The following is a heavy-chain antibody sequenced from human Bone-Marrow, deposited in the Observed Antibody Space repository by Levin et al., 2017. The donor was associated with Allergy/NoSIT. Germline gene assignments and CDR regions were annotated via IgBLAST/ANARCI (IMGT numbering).Heavy chain of an antibody. Sequence: GGSLRLSCAVSGFTVSNNYMSWVRQAPGKGLEWVSLIYSDGTIDYADSVKGRFTISRDNSKNTLSLQMNSLTADDTAVYYCAGGPRLSYWGQGTLVTVSS. D-gene: IGHD3-16*01. CDR1: GFTVSNNY. CDR3: AGGPRLSY. J-gene: IGHJ4*02. CDR2: IYSDGTI. V-gene: IGHV3-53*01.